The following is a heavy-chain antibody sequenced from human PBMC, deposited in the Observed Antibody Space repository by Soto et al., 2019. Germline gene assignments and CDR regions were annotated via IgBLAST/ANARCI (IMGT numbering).Heavy chain of an antibody. D-gene: IGHD2-2*02. CDR1: GFTVSSNY. V-gene: IGHV3-66*01. Sequence: GGSLRLSCAASGFTVSSNYMSWVRQAPGKGLEWVSVIYSGGSTYYADSVKGRFTISRDNSKNTLYLQMNSLRAEDTAVYYCARVLVPAAINYYYYYMAVWGKGTTVTVSS. CDR3: ARVLVPAAINYYYYYMAV. CDR2: IYSGGST. J-gene: IGHJ6*03.